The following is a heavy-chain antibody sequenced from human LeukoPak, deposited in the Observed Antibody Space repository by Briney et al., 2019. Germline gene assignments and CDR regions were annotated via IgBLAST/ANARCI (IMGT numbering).Heavy chain of an antibody. J-gene: IGHJ4*02. V-gene: IGHV3-11*04. CDR2: ISSSGSTI. D-gene: IGHD6-13*01. CDR3: ASSSSWYGAFDY. Sequence: PGGSLRLSCAASGFTFSDYYMSWIRQAPGKGLEWVSYISSSGSTIYYADSVKGRFTISRDNSKNTLYLQMNSLRAEDTAVYYCASSSSWYGAFDYWGQGTLVTVSS. CDR1: GFTFSDYY.